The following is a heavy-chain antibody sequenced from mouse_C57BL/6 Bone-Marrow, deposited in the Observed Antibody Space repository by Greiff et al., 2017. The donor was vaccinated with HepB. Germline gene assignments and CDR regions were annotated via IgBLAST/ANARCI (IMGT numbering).Heavy chain of an antibody. CDR2: ILPGSGST. Sequence: VKLMESGAELMKPGASVKLSCKATGYTFTGYWIEWVKQRPGPGLEWIGEILPGSGSTNYNEKFKGKATFTADTSSNTAYMQLSSLTTEDSAIYYCARQDYYGSRRLFAYWGQGTLVTVSA. CDR1: GYTFTGYW. J-gene: IGHJ3*01. CDR3: ARQDYYGSRRLFAY. V-gene: IGHV1-9*01. D-gene: IGHD1-1*01.